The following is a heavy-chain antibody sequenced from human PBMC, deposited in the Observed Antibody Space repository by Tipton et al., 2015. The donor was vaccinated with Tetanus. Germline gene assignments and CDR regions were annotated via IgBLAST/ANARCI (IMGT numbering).Heavy chain of an antibody. CDR3: AREADCRGGSCFSGDFDN. CDR1: GFIFSSYA. Sequence: SLRLSCAASGFIFSSYALSWVRQTPGKGLEWVSGISGNTGRTSYADSVKGRFTISRDNSKNTLYLQMNSLRVDDTALYYCAREADCRGGSCFSGDFDNWGQGTQVTVSS. CDR2: ISGNTGRT. J-gene: IGHJ4*02. D-gene: IGHD2-15*01. V-gene: IGHV3-23*01.